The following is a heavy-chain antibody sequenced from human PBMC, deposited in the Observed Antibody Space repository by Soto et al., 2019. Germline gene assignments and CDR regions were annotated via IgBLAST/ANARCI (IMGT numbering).Heavy chain of an antibody. CDR3: ARARYCSGGSCYYKPGAFDI. Sequence: SETLSLTCTVSGGSISSGDYYWSWIRQPPGKGLEWIGYIYYSGSTYYNPSLKSRVTISVDTSKNQFSLKLSSVTAADTAVYYCARARYCSGGSCYYKPGAFDIWGQGTMVTVSS. J-gene: IGHJ3*02. D-gene: IGHD2-15*01. V-gene: IGHV4-30-4*01. CDR1: GGSISSGDYY. CDR2: IYYSGST.